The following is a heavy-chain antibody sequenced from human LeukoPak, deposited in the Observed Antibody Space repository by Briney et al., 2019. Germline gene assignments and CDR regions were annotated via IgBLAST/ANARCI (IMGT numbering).Heavy chain of an antibody. CDR1: GGSISSGSYY. D-gene: IGHD4-17*01. CDR3: ARDGAYGDYLDY. V-gene: IGHV4-61*02. Sequence: PSQTLSLTCTVSGGSISSGSYYWSWIRQPAGKGLEWIGRIYTSGSTNYNPSLKSRVTISVDTSKNQFSLKLSSVTAADTAVYYCARDGAYGDYLDYWGQGTLVTVSS. CDR2: IYTSGST. J-gene: IGHJ4*02.